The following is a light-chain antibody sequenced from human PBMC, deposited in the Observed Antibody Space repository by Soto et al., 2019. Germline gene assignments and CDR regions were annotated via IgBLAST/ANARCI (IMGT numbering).Light chain of an antibody. CDR1: QSISTY. V-gene: IGKV1-39*01. CDR2: AAY. J-gene: IGKJ1*01. Sequence: DIQMTQSPSSLSASVGDTVTITCRASQSISTYLTWYQQKPGKAPKLLIYAAYTLQSGVPSRFGGSGSGTDFTLTISSLQPEDFAAYYCQQSYDMPWTFGQGTKVDIK. CDR3: QQSYDMPWT.